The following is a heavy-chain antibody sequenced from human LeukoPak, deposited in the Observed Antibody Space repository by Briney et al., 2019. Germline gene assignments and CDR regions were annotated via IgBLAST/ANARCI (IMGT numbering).Heavy chain of an antibody. J-gene: IGHJ4*02. CDR2: INPNSGGT. D-gene: IGHD3-10*01. Sequence: GASVKVSCKASGYTITDYYIHWVRQAPGQGLEWMGWINPNSGGTNYAQKFGGRVTMTTDTSINTGYVELSGLTSDDTAVYFCARAHYLRLYFFDYWGQGTLVTVSS. CDR3: ARAHYLRLYFFDY. V-gene: IGHV1-2*02. CDR1: GYTITDYY.